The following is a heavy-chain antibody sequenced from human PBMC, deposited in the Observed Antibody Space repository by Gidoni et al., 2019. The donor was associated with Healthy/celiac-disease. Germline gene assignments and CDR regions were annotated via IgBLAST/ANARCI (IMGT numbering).Heavy chain of an antibody. CDR3: ATIQGDTAMPEY. D-gene: IGHD5-18*01. CDR1: GFTFSSYE. J-gene: IGHJ4*02. V-gene: IGHV3-48*03. CDR2: ISSSGSTI. Sequence: EVQLVEAGGGLVQPGGALRLACAASGFTFSSYELNWVRQAPGTGLGWVSYISSSGSTIYYADSVEGRFTISRDNAKNSLYLQMNSLRAEDTAVYYCATIQGDTAMPEYWGQGTLVTVSS.